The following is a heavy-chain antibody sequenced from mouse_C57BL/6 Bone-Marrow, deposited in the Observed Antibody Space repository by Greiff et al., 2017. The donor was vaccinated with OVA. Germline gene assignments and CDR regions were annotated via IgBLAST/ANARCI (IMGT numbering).Heavy chain of an antibody. CDR3: AGPFDCGDDVAY. V-gene: IGHV1-9*01. Sequence: QVQLQQSGAELMKPGASVKLSCKATGYTFTGYWIEWVKQRPGNGLEWIGEILPGNGSTNYNEKFKGKATFTADTSSNTAYMQLSSLTTEDSAIYYGAGPFDCGDDVAYWGKGTLFTVS. CDR2: ILPGNGST. J-gene: IGHJ3*01. CDR1: GYTFTGYW. D-gene: IGHD2-2*01.